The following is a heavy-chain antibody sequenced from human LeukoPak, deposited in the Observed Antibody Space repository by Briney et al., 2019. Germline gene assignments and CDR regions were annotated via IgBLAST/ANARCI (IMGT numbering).Heavy chain of an antibody. V-gene: IGHV1-69*13. CDR1: GGTFSSYA. D-gene: IGHD3-22*01. CDR2: IIPIFGTA. J-gene: IGHJ6*03. Sequence: WASVKVPCKASGGTFSSYAISWVRQAPGQGLEWMGGIIPIFGTANYAQKFQGRVTITADESTSTAYMELSSLRSEDTAVYYCAQSSVRYYYYMDVWGKGTTVTVSS. CDR3: AQSSVRYYYYMDV.